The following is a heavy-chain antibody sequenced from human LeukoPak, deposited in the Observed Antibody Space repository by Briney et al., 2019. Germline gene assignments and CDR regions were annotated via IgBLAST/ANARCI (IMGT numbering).Heavy chain of an antibody. D-gene: IGHD6-19*01. CDR2: ISSSSSYI. Sequence: GGSLRLSCAASGFTFSSYAMSWVRQAPGKGLEWVSSISSSSSYIYYADSVKGRFTISRDNAKNSLYLQMNSLRAEDTAVYYCARDMAVAGPRYFQHWGQGTLVTVSS. CDR1: GFTFSSYA. V-gene: IGHV3-21*01. CDR3: ARDMAVAGPRYFQH. J-gene: IGHJ1*01.